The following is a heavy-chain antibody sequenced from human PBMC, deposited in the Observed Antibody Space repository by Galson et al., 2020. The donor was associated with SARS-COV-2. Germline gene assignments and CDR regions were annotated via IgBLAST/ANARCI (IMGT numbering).Heavy chain of an antibody. CDR3: VRHQEGKWAIRQPNMVDS. D-gene: IGHD1-26*01. J-gene: IGHJ4*02. CDR2: IYPGDSET. V-gene: IGHV5-51*01. CDR1: GYSFGNFW. Sequence: GESLKISCKGSGYSFGNFWIGWVRQKPGKGLDWMGIIYPGDSETKYSPSFQGRVTISADMSIGTAYLQWCSLKHPDTAIYYCVRHQEGKWAIRQPNMVDSWGQGTLVTVCS.